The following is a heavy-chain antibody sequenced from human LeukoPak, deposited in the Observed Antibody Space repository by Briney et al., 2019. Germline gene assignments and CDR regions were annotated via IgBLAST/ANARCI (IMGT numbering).Heavy chain of an antibody. CDR2: INSDGSTT. CDR3: ARDLISAAGTSYYYYMDV. J-gene: IGHJ6*03. Sequence: GGSLRLSCAASGFTFSDYYMSWIRQAPGKGLEWVSRINSDGSTTNYADSVKGRFTISRDNAKNTLYLQINSLRAEDTAVYYCARDLISAAGTSYYYYMDVWGKGTTVTVSS. D-gene: IGHD6-13*01. CDR1: GFTFSDYY. V-gene: IGHV3-74*01.